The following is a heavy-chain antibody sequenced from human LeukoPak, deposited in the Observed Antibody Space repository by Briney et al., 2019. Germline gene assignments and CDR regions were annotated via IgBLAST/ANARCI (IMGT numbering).Heavy chain of an antibody. CDR3: ARGYSSGWPDY. V-gene: IGHV3-33*01. CDR2: IWYDGSNK. J-gene: IGHJ4*02. D-gene: IGHD6-19*01. Sequence: GGSLRLSCAASGFIFSSYGMHWVRQAPGKGLEWVAVIWYDGSNKYYADSVKGRFTISRDNSKNTLYLQMNSLRAEDTAVFYCARGYSSGWPDYWGQGTLVTVSS. CDR1: GFIFSSYG.